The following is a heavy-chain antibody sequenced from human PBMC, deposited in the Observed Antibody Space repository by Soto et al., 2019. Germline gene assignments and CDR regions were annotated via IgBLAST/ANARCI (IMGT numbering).Heavy chain of an antibody. CDR3: ARVHSHGPYGMDV. J-gene: IGHJ6*02. D-gene: IGHD5-18*01. CDR1: GGSFTYT. Sequence: GASVKVSCKASGGSFTYTLSWVRQAPGQGLEWMGGIIPIFGTTNYAQKFQGRVTITADESTKTAYMELSNLRSEDTAVYYCARVHSHGPYGMDVRGQGTPVPLSS. CDR2: IIPIFGTT. V-gene: IGHV1-69*13.